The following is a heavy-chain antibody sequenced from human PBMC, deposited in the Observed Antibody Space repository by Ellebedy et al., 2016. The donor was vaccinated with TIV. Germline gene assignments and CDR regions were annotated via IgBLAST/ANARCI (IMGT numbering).Heavy chain of an antibody. CDR2: INQSGNT. V-gene: IGHV4-34*01. CDR3: ARGRQYYDTSGHYLHS. D-gene: IGHD3-22*01. Sequence: SETLSLXCAVYGGTFSGYYWSWVRQPPGKGLEWIGEINQSGNTNYDPSLKSRVAISVDTSKNQFSLKVTSVTAADTALYYCARGRQYYDTSGHYLHSWGQGTLVTVSS. CDR1: GGTFSGYY. J-gene: IGHJ4*02.